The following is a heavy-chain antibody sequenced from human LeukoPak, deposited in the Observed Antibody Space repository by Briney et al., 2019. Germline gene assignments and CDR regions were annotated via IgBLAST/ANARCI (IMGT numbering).Heavy chain of an antibody. Sequence: SETLSLTCTVSGYSITSGYYWAWIRQPPGKGLEWIGYIYYSGSTNYNPSLKSRVTISVDTSKNQYSLNLSSVTAADTAVYYCARHSREGGNGAFDIWGQGTMVIVSS. J-gene: IGHJ3*02. CDR2: IYYSGST. CDR3: ARHSREGGNGAFDI. V-gene: IGHV4-61*01. D-gene: IGHD4-23*01. CDR1: GYSITSGYY.